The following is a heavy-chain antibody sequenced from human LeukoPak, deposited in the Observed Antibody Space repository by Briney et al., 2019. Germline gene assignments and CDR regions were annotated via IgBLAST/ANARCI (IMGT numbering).Heavy chain of an antibody. D-gene: IGHD2-15*01. CDR1: GYTFTGYY. Sequence: ASVKVSCKASGYTFTGYYMHWVRQAPGRGLEWMGWVNPNSGGTNYAQKFQGRVTMTRDTSIGTAYMELSRLRSDDTAVYYCARGYCSGGSCYYYFDYWGQGTLVTVSS. CDR3: ARGYCSGGSCYYYFDY. CDR2: VNPNSGGT. V-gene: IGHV1-2*02. J-gene: IGHJ4*02.